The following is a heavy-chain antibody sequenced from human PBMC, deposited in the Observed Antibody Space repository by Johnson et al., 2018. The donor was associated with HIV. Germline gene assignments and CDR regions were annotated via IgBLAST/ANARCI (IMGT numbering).Heavy chain of an antibody. D-gene: IGHD3-3*01. CDR3: ARDSGPSDFWSGYRLVVAFNI. CDR2: INWNGGST. CDR1: GFTFDDYG. V-gene: IGHV3-20*04. J-gene: IGHJ3*02. Sequence: VQLVESGGGVERPGGSLRLSCVASGFTFDDYGMSWVRQPPGKGLEWVSGINWNGGSTDYADSVKGRFTISSENSKNTLHLQMNSLRAEDAAVYYCARDSGPSDFWSGYRLVVAFNIWGQGTMVTVSS.